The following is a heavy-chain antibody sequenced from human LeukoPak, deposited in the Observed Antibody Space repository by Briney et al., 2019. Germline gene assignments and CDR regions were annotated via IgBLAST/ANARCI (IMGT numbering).Heavy chain of an antibody. Sequence: GGSLRLSCAASGFTFSSYAMGWVRQAPGRGLEWVSVISGSDGTTYYADSVKGRFTISRDNSRNTLYLQMNSLRPEDTAVYYCAREITGKAGTLDLWGQGTLVTVSS. CDR3: AREITGKAGTLDL. D-gene: IGHD1-20*01. V-gene: IGHV3-23*01. CDR1: GFTFSSYA. J-gene: IGHJ5*02. CDR2: ISGSDGTT.